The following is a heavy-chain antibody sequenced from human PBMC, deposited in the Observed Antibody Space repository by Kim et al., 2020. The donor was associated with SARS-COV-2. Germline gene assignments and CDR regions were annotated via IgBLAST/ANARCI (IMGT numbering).Heavy chain of an antibody. CDR3: ARDQGGSSEGYYFDY. D-gene: IGHD1-26*01. CDR2: IYYSGST. Sequence: SETLSLTCTVSGGSISSSSYYWGWIRQPPGKGLEWIGSIYYSGSTYYNPSLKSRVTISVDTSKNQFSLKLSSVTAADTAEYYCARDQGGSSEGYYFDYWG. CDR1: GGSISSSSYY. V-gene: IGHV4-39*07. J-gene: IGHJ4*01.